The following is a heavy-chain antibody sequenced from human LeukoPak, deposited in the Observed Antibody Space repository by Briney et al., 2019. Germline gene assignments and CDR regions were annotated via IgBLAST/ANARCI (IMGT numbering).Heavy chain of an antibody. J-gene: IGHJ4*02. CDR3: ARDHYGSQGC. CDR1: GFTFSSYT. V-gene: IGHV3-48*01. D-gene: IGHD3-10*01. Sequence: TGGSLRLSCAASGFTFSSYTMNWVRQAPGKGLEWISHISSGSSTIYYADSVKGRFTVSRDNAKNSLYLQMNSLRAEDTAVYYCARDHYGSQGCWGQGTLVTVSS. CDR2: ISSGSSTI.